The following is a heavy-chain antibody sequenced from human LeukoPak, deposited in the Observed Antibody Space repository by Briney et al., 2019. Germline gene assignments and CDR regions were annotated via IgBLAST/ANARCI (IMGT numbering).Heavy chain of an antibody. CDR3: AKVTLVFYGAINY. V-gene: IGHV3-23*01. CDR1: GFTFSSYA. D-gene: IGHD4-17*01. Sequence: GGSLRLSCAASGFTFSSYAMSWVRQAPGKGLEWVSAISGSGGSTYYADSVKGRFTISRDNSKNTLYLQMNSLRAEDTTVYYCAKVTLVFYGAINYWGQGTLVTVSS. J-gene: IGHJ4*02. CDR2: ISGSGGST.